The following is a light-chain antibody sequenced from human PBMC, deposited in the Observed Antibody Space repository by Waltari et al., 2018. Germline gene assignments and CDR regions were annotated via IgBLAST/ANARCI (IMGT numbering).Light chain of an antibody. J-gene: IGLJ3*02. CDR2: DDT. Sequence: SYVLTQPPSVSGAPGPPVTITWWGDHIGPKTVPWYQQKPGRAPLLVVYDDTDRPSGIPDRFSGSNSQTTATLTISGLEAGDEADYYCQVFLSRPIVWVFGGGTRLSVL. V-gene: IGLV3-21*02. CDR1: HIGPKT. CDR3: QVFLSRPIVWV.